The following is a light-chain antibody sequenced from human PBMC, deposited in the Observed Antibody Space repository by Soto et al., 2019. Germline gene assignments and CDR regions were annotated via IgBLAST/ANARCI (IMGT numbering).Light chain of an antibody. J-gene: IGKJ2*01. CDR3: QQRRNWPRT. CDR2: DAT. Sequence: EIVLTQSAATLSLSPGERATLSCRASQSVSSSLVWFQQIPGQAPRVLIYDATKRATDIPASFSGSESGTDFTLNISSLEPEDLAVYYCQQRRNWPRTFGQGTKLEIK. CDR1: QSVSSS. V-gene: IGKV3-11*01.